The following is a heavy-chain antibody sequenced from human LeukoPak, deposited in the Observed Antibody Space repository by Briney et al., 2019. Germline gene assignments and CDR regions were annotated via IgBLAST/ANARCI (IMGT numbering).Heavy chain of an antibody. CDR2: INHSGST. Sequence: PSETLSLTCAVYGGSFSGYYWSWICQPPGKGLEWIGEINHSGSTNYNPSLKSRVTISVDTSKNQFSLKLSSVTAADTAVYYCARRNTVTTEDYWGQGTLVTVSS. CDR1: GGSFSGYY. V-gene: IGHV4-34*01. J-gene: IGHJ4*02. D-gene: IGHD4-17*01. CDR3: ARRNTVTTEDY.